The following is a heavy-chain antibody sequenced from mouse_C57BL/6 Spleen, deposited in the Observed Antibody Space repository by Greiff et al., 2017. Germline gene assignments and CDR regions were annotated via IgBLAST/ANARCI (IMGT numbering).Heavy chain of an antibody. J-gene: IGHJ2*01. CDR3: AREGNYGSDY. D-gene: IGHD1-2*01. CDR1: GYTFTSYW. V-gene: IGHV1-61*01. Sequence: VQLQQPGAELVRPGSSVKLSCKASGYTFTSYWMDWVKQRPGQGLEWIGNIYPSDSETHYNQKFKDKATLTVDKSSSTAYMQLSSLTSEDSAVYYCAREGNYGSDYWGQGTTLTVSS. CDR2: IYPSDSET.